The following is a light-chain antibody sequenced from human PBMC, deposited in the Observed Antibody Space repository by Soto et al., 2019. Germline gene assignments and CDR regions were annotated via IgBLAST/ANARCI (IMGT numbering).Light chain of an antibody. CDR1: QSISSW. Sequence: DIQMTQSPSTLSASVGDRVTITCRASQSISSWLAWYQQXXXXAPKLLIYKASSLESGVPSRFSGSGSGTEFTLTISSLQPDDFATYYCQQYNSYSRTFGQGTKVEIK. CDR3: QQYNSYSRT. V-gene: IGKV1-5*03. CDR2: KAS. J-gene: IGKJ1*01.